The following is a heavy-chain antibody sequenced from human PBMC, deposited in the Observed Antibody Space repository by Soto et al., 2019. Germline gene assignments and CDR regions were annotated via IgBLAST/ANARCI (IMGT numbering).Heavy chain of an antibody. Sequence: GGSLRLSCAASGFTFSSYAMHWVRQAPGKGLEWVAVISYDGSNKYYADSVKGRFTISRDNSKDTLCLQMNSLRAEDTAVYYCARDPRAGYFDYWGQGTLVTVS. CDR1: GFTFSSYA. CDR3: ARDPRAGYFDY. V-gene: IGHV3-30-3*01. D-gene: IGHD6-13*01. CDR2: ISYDGSNK. J-gene: IGHJ4*02.